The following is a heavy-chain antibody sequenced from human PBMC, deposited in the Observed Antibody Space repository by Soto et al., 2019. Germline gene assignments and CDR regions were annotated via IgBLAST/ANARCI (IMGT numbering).Heavy chain of an antibody. D-gene: IGHD3-10*01. CDR1: GYTFTSYG. Sequence: QVQLVQSGAEVKKPGASVKVSCKASGYTFTSYGISWVRQAPGQGLEWMGWISAYNGNTNYAQKLQGRVTMTTDTSTSTAYMELRSLRSDDTAVYYCAGDRRVRGSDLLAGYWGQGTLVTVSS. CDR2: ISAYNGNT. CDR3: AGDRRVRGSDLLAGY. V-gene: IGHV1-18*01. J-gene: IGHJ4*02.